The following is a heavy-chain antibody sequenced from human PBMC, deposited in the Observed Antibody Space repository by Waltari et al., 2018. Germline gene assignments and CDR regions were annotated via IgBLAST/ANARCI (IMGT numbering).Heavy chain of an antibody. J-gene: IGHJ5*02. Sequence: QLQLQESGPGLVKPSETLSLPCTVSGGSISSSSYYWGWLRQPPGKGLEWIGSIYYSGSTYYNPSLKSRVTISVDTSKNQFSLKLSSVTAADTAVYYCARHLVELTVDWFDPWGQGTLVTVSS. D-gene: IGHD3-16*01. CDR2: IYYSGST. CDR3: ARHLVELTVDWFDP. CDR1: GGSISSSSYY. V-gene: IGHV4-39*01.